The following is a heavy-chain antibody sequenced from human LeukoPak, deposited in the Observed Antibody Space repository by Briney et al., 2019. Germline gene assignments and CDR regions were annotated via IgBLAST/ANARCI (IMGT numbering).Heavy chain of an antibody. Sequence: ASVKVSCKASGYTFTSYHMHWVRQAPGQGLEWMGWISAYNGNTNYAQKLQGRVTMTTDTSTSTAYMELRSLRSDDTAAYYCARSGYDFWSGYYRFDPWGQGTLVTVSS. V-gene: IGHV1-18*04. D-gene: IGHD3-3*01. CDR1: GYTFTSYH. J-gene: IGHJ5*02. CDR3: ARSGYDFWSGYYRFDP. CDR2: ISAYNGNT.